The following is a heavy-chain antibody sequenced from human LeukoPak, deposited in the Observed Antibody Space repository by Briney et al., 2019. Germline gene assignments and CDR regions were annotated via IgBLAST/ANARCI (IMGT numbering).Heavy chain of an antibody. CDR1: GFTFSNYA. CDR3: AKTQGYYDA. V-gene: IGHV3-23*01. Sequence: GGSLRLSCVASGFTFSNYAMSWVRKAPGEGLEMVSGIYGDDDKTVSGDAVKGRFTISRDNSKNTLFLQMNSLRADDTAVYYCAKTQGYYDAWGQGALVTVSS. D-gene: IGHD2-15*01. CDR2: IYGDDDKT. J-gene: IGHJ5*02.